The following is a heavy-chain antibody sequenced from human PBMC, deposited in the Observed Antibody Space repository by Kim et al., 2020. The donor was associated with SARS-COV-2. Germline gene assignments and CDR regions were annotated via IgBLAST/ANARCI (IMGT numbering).Heavy chain of an antibody. CDR3: ARGFYCSGGSCYSTPFDY. CDR1: GYTFTSYD. V-gene: IGHV1-8*01. D-gene: IGHD2-15*01. J-gene: IGHJ4*02. Sequence: ASVKVSCKASGYTFTSYDINWVRQATGQGLEWMGWMNPNSGNTGYAQKFQGRVTMTRNTSISTAYMELSSLRSEDTAVYYCARGFYCSGGSCYSTPFDYWGQGTLVTVSS. CDR2: MNPNSGNT.